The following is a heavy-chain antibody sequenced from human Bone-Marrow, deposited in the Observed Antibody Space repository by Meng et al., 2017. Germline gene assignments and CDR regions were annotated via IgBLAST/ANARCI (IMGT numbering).Heavy chain of an antibody. J-gene: IGHJ5*02. CDR3: ARHNYGDYGWFVP. CDR1: GGSISSGDYY. Sequence: QVQLQESGPGLVKPSQTLSLTCTVSGGSISSGDYYWSWIRQPPGKGLDWIGYIYYSGSTYYNPSLKSRVTISVDTSRNQFSLKLGSMTAADTAVYYCARHNYGDYGWFVPWGQGTLVTVSS. V-gene: IGHV4-30-4*01. CDR2: IYYSGST. D-gene: IGHD4-17*01.